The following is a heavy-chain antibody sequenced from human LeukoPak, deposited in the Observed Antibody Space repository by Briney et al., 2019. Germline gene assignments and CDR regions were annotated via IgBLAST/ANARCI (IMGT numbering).Heavy chain of an antibody. CDR2: ISSSGST. D-gene: IGHD3-10*01. CDR3: ARFGYGSGSYYNWFDP. J-gene: IGHJ5*02. Sequence: SETLSLTCAVSGGSISSYYWSWIRQPAGKRLEWIGRISSSGSTNYNPSLKSRVTMSVDTSKNQFSLKLSSVTAADTAVYYCARFGYGSGSYYNWFDPWGQGTLATVSS. V-gene: IGHV4-4*07. CDR1: GGSISSYY.